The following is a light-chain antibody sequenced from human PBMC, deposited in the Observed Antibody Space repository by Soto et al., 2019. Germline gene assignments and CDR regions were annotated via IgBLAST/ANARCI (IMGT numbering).Light chain of an antibody. CDR3: QQANSFPRT. CDR2: SAS. J-gene: IGKJ1*01. Sequence: DIQMTQSPSSVSASVGDRVTITCRASQAISTWLAWYQQNPGKAPKLLIYSASNLQSGVPSRFSRSGSGKDFNLTISSLQPEDFATYYCQQANSFPRTFGQGTKVEIK. CDR1: QAISTW. V-gene: IGKV1D-12*01.